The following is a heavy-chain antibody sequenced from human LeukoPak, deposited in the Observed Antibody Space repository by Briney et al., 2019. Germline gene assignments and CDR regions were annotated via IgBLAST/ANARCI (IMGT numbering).Heavy chain of an antibody. J-gene: IGHJ6*02. CDR2: ISYDGSNK. Sequence: GGSLRLSCAASGFTFSSYGVHWVRQAPGKGLEWVAVISYDGSNKYYADSVKGRFTISRDNSKNTLYLQMNSLRAEDTAVYYCAKEGYSNYFYYYYGMDVWGQGTTVTVSS. V-gene: IGHV3-30*18. D-gene: IGHD4-11*01. CDR3: AKEGYSNYFYYYYGMDV. CDR1: GFTFSSYG.